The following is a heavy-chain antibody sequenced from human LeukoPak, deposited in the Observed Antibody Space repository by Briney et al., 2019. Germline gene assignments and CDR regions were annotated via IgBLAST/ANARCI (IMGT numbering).Heavy chain of an antibody. CDR2: ISAYNGNT. D-gene: IGHD6-13*01. CDR1: GYTYTSYG. V-gene: IGHV1-18*04. CDR3: ARCDSSSWYRVCAIGENY. Sequence: ASVKVSCKASGYTYTSYGISWVRQAPGQGLEWMGWISAYNGNTNYAQKLQGGVTMTTDTSTSTAYMELRSLRSDDTAVYYCARCDSSSWYRVCAIGENYWGQGTLVTVSS. J-gene: IGHJ4*02.